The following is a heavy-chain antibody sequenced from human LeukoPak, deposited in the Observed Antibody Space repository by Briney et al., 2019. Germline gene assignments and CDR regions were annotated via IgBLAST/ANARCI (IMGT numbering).Heavy chain of an antibody. V-gene: IGHV1-69*04. CDR2: IIPILGIA. D-gene: IGHD5-18*01. CDR1: GGTFSSYT. J-gene: IGHJ5*02. Sequence: ASVKVSCKVSGGTFSSYTISWVRQAPGQGLEWMGRIIPILGIANYAQKFQGRVTITADKSTSTAYMELSSLRSEDTAVYYCARDRGYSYGEMGDWFDPWGQGTLVTVSS. CDR3: ARDRGYSYGEMGDWFDP.